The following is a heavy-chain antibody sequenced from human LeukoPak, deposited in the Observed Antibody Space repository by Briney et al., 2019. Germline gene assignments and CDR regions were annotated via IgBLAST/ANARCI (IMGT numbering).Heavy chain of an antibody. J-gene: IGHJ4*02. CDR2: ISYTGST. V-gene: IGHV4-59*01. Sequence: SETLSLTCTVSGGSISSYYWSWIRQPPGKGLEWIGHISYTGSTNYNPSLKSRVTISVDTSKNQFSLKLSSVTAADTAVYYCARGRGDFDYWGQGTLVTVSS. CDR3: ARGRGDFDY. CDR1: GGSISSYY.